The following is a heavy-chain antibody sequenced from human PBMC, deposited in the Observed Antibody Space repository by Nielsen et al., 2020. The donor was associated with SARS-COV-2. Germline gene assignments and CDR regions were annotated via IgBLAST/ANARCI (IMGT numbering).Heavy chain of an antibody. D-gene: IGHD1-26*01. J-gene: IGHJ4*02. CDR2: ISGSGGST. CDR3: AKDSGQYSGSPLTTGVNY. Sequence: GESLKISCAASGFTFSSYAMSWVRQAPGKGLEWVSAISGSGGSTYYADSVKGRFTISRDNSKNTLYLQMNSLRAEDTAVYYCAKDSGQYSGSPLTTGVNYWGQGTLVTVSS. V-gene: IGHV3-23*01. CDR1: GFTFSSYA.